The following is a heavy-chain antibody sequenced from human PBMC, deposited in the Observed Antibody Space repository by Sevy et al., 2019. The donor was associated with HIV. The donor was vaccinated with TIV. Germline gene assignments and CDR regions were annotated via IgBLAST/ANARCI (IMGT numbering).Heavy chain of an antibody. J-gene: IGHJ4*02. CDR3: ARETVSGYNV. V-gene: IGHV3-74*03. CDR2: INSDGSTT. Sequence: GGSLRLSCAASGFTFSNSWMHWVRQVPGKGLVWVSYINSDGSTTTYADSVKGRFTISRDNAKNTVYLQMNSLRAEDTAVYYCARETVSGYNVWGQGTLVTVSS. D-gene: IGHD5-12*01. CDR1: GFTFSNSW.